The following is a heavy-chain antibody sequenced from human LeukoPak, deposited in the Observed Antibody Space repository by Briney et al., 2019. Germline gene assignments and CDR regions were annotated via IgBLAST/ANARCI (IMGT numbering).Heavy chain of an antibody. CDR1: GFTFSSYA. CDR3: ARGVRGEHARGAFDI. Sequence: GGSLRLSCAASGFTFSSYAMSWVRQAPGKGLEWVSAISGSGGSTYYADSVKGRFTISRDNSKNTLYLQMNSLRAEDTAVYYCARGVRGEHARGAFDIWGQGTMVTVSS. J-gene: IGHJ3*02. CDR2: ISGSGGST. V-gene: IGHV3-23*01. D-gene: IGHD3-10*02.